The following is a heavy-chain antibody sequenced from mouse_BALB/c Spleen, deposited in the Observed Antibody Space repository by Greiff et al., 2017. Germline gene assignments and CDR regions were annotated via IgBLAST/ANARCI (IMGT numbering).Heavy chain of an antibody. J-gene: IGHJ3*01. CDR2: IWGDGST. D-gene: IGHD1-1*01. V-gene: IGHV2-6-7*01. CDR3: ARDQGEYYGSSYGWFAY. Sequence: VQLVESGPGLVAPSQSLSITCTVSGFSLTGYGVNWVRQPPGKGLEWLGMIWGDGSTDYNSALKSRLSISKDNSKSQVFLKMNSLQTDDTARYYCARDQGEYYGSSYGWFAYWGQGTLVTVSA. CDR1: GFSLTGYG.